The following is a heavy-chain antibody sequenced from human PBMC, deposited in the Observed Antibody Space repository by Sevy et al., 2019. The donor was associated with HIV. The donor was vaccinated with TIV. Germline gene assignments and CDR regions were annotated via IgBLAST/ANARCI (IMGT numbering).Heavy chain of an antibody. CDR3: TSTRRRITMVRGVIELDY. D-gene: IGHD3-10*01. V-gene: IGHV3-49*03. CDR2: IRSKADGGTT. J-gene: IGHJ4*02. Sequence: GGSLRLSCTASGFTFGDYAMSWFRQAPGKGLEWVGFIRSKADGGTTEYAASVKGRFTISRDDSKSIAYLQMNSLKTEDTAVYYCTSTRRRITMVRGVIELDYWGQGTLVTVSS. CDR1: GFTFGDYA.